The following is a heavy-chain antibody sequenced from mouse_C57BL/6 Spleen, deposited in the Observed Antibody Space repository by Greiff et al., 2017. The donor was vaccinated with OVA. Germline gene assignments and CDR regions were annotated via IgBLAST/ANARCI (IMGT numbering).Heavy chain of an antibody. Sequence: VQLQQSGPELVKPGASVKISCKASGYAFSSSWMNWVKQRPGKGLEWIGRIYPGDGDTNYNGKFKGKATLTADKSSSTAYMQLSSLTSEDSAVYFCATPTVDYAMDYWGQGTSVTVSS. J-gene: IGHJ4*01. D-gene: IGHD1-1*01. V-gene: IGHV1-82*01. CDR2: IYPGDGDT. CDR1: GYAFSSSW. CDR3: ATPTVDYAMDY.